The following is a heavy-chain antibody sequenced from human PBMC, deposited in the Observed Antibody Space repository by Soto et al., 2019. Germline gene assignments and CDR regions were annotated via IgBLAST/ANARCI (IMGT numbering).Heavy chain of an antibody. J-gene: IGHJ4*02. CDR3: ARGSGIVALPGELEDVKYDY. Sequence: QVQLQQLGAGLVKPSETLSLSCAVYGQSFSGHSWAWIRQPPGKGLEWIGEINESGSTYYNPSLKSRVTISTDTSKNQFSLKLSSVSAADTAAYFCARGSGIVALPGELEDVKYDYWGQGTLVNVSS. CDR1: GQSFSGHS. CDR2: INESGST. V-gene: IGHV4-34*01. D-gene: IGHD1-1*01.